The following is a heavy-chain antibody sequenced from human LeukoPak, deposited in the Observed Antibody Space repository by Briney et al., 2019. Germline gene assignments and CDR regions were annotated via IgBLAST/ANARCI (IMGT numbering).Heavy chain of an antibody. Sequence: GGSLRLSCAASGFTVSSNYMSWVRQAPGKGLEWVSVIYSGGSTYYADSVKGRFTISRDNAKNTLYLQMNSLRAEDTAVYYCARDSALGYYDSSGYYSSAFDIWGQGTMVTVSS. J-gene: IGHJ3*02. CDR3: ARDSALGYYDSSGYYSSAFDI. D-gene: IGHD3-22*01. CDR2: IYSGGST. CDR1: GFTVSSNY. V-gene: IGHV3-53*01.